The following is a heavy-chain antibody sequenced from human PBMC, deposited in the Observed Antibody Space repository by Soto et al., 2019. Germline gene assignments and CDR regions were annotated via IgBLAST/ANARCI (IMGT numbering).Heavy chain of an antibody. CDR1: GGSISTGGYY. CDR3: ARGLSVTLFDN. J-gene: IGHJ4*02. V-gene: IGHV4-31*03. D-gene: IGHD4-17*01. Sequence: QVQLQESGPGLVKPSQTLSLTCTVSGGSISTGGYYWTWIRQHPGKGLEWIGYIYYSGSTYYNPSLTSRVTISVDTSKNQFSLKLSSVTAADTAVYYCARGLSVTLFDNWGQGTLVTVSS. CDR2: IYYSGST.